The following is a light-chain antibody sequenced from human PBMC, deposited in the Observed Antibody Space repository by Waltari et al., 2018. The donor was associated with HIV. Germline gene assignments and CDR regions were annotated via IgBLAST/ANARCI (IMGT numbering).Light chain of an antibody. V-gene: IGKV2-28*01. Sequence: IVMTQSPLSLPVTPGEPASISCRSSQSLLHSNGYNYLDWYLQQPGQSPQLLIYLGSNRASSVADRSSGGGAGTEYTLKISRVEAEEVGVYYCMQDLQTSRTFGGGTKVEIK. CDR2: LGS. CDR3: MQDLQTSRT. CDR1: QSLLHSNGYNY. J-gene: IGKJ4*01.